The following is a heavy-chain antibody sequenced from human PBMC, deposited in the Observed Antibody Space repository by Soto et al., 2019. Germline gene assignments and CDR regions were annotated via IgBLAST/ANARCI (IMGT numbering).Heavy chain of an antibody. CDR3: ARAVYSSSPFDY. J-gene: IGHJ4*02. Sequence: ASVKVSCKASGYTFTGYYMHWVRQAPGQGLEWMGWINPNSGGTNYAQKFQGRVTMTRDTSISTAYMELSRLRSDDTAVYYRARAVYSSSPFDYWGQGTLVTVSS. CDR1: GYTFTGYY. CDR2: INPNSGGT. D-gene: IGHD6-6*01. V-gene: IGHV1-2*02.